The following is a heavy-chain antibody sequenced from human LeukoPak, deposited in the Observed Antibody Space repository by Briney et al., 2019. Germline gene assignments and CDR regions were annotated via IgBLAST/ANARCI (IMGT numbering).Heavy chain of an antibody. CDR2: ISSDGSAI. J-gene: IGHJ4*02. CDR3: VSGFNWNYGGLDY. Sequence: PGGSLRLSCAASGFNFNTYSMNWVRQAPGKGLEWVSYISSDGSAIYYTDSVKGRFTISRDNAKNSVYLQMSSLRTEDTAVFFCVSGFNWNYGGLDYWGQGTLVTVSS. D-gene: IGHD1-7*01. V-gene: IGHV3-48*01. CDR1: GFNFNTYS.